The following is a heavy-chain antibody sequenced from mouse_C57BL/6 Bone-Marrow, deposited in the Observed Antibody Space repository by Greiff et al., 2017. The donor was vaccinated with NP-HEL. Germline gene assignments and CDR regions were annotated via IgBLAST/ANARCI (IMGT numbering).Heavy chain of an antibody. CDR2: IDPSDSYT. V-gene: IGHV1-59*01. J-gene: IGHJ2*01. CDR1: GYTFTSYW. Sequence: QVQLKQPGAELVRPGTSVKLSCKASGYTFTSYWMHWVKQRPGQGLEWIGVIDPSDSYTNYNQKFKGKATLTVDTSSSTAYMQLSSLSSEDSAVYYCAREGYYGSSSYYFDYWGQGTTLTVSS. CDR3: AREGYYGSSSYYFDY. D-gene: IGHD1-1*01.